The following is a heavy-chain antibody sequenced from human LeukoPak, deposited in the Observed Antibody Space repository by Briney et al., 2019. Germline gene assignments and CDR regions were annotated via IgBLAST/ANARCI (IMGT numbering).Heavy chain of an antibody. V-gene: IGHV3-23*01. D-gene: IGHD6-19*01. Sequence: GGSLRLSCAASGFTFSNYGMSWVRQAPGKGLEWVSAISSSGGSPYYADSVKGRFTISRNNSKNTLYLQMNSLRVEDTAVYYCAKGGEWLVASAYYYFYLDVWGKGTTVTISS. CDR3: AKGGEWLVASAYYYFYLDV. CDR2: ISSSGGSP. CDR1: GFTFSNYG. J-gene: IGHJ6*03.